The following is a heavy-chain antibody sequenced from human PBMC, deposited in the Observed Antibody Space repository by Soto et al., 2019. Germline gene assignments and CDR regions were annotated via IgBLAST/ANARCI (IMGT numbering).Heavy chain of an antibody. V-gene: IGHV3-74*01. J-gene: IGHJ4*02. CDR2: INSDGSST. D-gene: IGHD3-22*01. Sequence: EVQLVESGGGLVQPGGSLRLSCAASGFTLSSYWMHWVRQAPGKGLVWVSRINSDGSSTSYADSVKGRFTISRDNAKNTLYLQMNSLRAEDTAAYYCARDPGTGYYDSSGYYYDWGQGTLVTVSS. CDR1: GFTLSSYW. CDR3: ARDPGTGYYDSSGYYYD.